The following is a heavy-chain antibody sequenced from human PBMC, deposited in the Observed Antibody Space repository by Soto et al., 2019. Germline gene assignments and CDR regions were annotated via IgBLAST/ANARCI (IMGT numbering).Heavy chain of an antibody. CDR1: GGTFDRHT. J-gene: IGHJ6*02. D-gene: IGHD4-4*01. CDR3: ARGGLQAQGVQYNHYAMDV. CDR2: IIPIFSTP. Sequence: SVKVSCKXSGGTFDRHTINWVRQAPGQGLEWMGGIIPIFSTPKYAQKFQGRVMLTADKSTSTAYMELSSLRYEDTAVYYCARGGLQAQGVQYNHYAMDVWGQGTTVTVS. V-gene: IGHV1-69*06.